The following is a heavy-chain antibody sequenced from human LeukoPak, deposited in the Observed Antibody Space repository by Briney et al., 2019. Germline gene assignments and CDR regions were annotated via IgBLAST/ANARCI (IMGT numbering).Heavy chain of an antibody. D-gene: IGHD5-18*01. V-gene: IGHV3-9*01. J-gene: IGHJ6*02. CDR3: ASGYSSLTYYGMDV. CDR2: ISWNSGSI. Sequence: GRSLRLSCAASGFTFDDYAMHWVRQAPGKGLEWVSGISWNSGSIGYADSVKGRFTISRDNAKNSLYLQMNSLRAEDTALYYCASGYSSLTYYGMDVWGQGTTVTVSS. CDR1: GFTFDDYA.